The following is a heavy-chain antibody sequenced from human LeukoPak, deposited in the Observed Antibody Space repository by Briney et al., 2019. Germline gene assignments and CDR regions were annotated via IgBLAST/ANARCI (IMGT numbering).Heavy chain of an antibody. Sequence: SETLSLTCTVSGGSISSYYWSWIRQPPGKGLEWIGYIYYSGSTNYNPSLKSRVTISVDTSKNQFSLKLSPVTAADTAVYYCASSPPGDRDDAFDIWGQGTMVTVSS. CDR2: IYYSGST. CDR1: GGSISSYY. V-gene: IGHV4-59*12. CDR3: ASSPPGDRDDAFDI. D-gene: IGHD7-27*01. J-gene: IGHJ3*02.